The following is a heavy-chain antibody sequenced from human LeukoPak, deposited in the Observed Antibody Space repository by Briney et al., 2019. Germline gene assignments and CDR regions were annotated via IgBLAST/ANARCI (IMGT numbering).Heavy chain of an antibody. CDR1: GYTFTSYY. CDR2: IIPILGIA. J-gene: IGHJ4*02. V-gene: IGHV1-69*04. D-gene: IGHD6-19*01. CDR3: ARDLAVAEPEFAFDY. Sequence: ASVKVSCKASGYTFTSYYMHWVRQAPGQGLEWMGRIIPILGIANYAQKFQGRVTITADKSTSTAYMELSSLRSEDTAVYYCARDLAVAEPEFAFDYWGQGTLVTVSS.